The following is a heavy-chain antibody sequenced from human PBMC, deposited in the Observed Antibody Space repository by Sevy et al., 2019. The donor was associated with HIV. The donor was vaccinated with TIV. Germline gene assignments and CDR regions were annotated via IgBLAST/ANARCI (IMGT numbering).Heavy chain of an antibody. CDR2: ISAYNGHT. V-gene: IGHV1-18*01. CDR3: GRDRGHVVEEILFDK. J-gene: IGHJ4*02. D-gene: IGHD2-15*01. CDR1: GYTFSTYG. Sequence: ASVKVSCKASGYTFSTYGISWVRQAPGQGLEWMGWISAYNGHTNYAQKVQGRVTMSIDTSTMTAYMGLRSLRSDDTDLEYCGRDRGHVVEEILFDKWGQGTLVTVSS.